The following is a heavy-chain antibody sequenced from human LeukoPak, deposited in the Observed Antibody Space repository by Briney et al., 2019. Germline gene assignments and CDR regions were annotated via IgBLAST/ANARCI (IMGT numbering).Heavy chain of an antibody. V-gene: IGHV1-46*02. CDR2: INPSGGST. D-gene: IGHD5-18*01. CDR3: ARELKELWPDYYYYYGMDV. Sequence: ASVKVSCEASGYTFNSYNMHWVRQAPGQGLEWMGIINPSGGSTNYGQRVQGRVTMTRDTSTSTVYMELSSLRSEDTAVYYCARELKELWPDYYYYYGMDVWGQGTTVTVSS. J-gene: IGHJ6*02. CDR1: GYTFNSYN.